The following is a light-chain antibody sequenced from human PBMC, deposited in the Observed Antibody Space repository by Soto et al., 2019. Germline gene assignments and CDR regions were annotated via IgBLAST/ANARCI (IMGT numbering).Light chain of an antibody. CDR3: SSYTTSNTRQIV. Sequence: QSALTQPRSVSGSPGQSVTISCTGTSSDVGGYNYVSWYQQHPGKAPKFMIYDVSNRPSGASNRFSGSKSGNTASLTISGLQAEDEADYYCSSYTTSNTRQIVFGTGTKVTVL. V-gene: IGLV2-14*01. CDR2: DVS. J-gene: IGLJ1*01. CDR1: SSDVGGYNY.